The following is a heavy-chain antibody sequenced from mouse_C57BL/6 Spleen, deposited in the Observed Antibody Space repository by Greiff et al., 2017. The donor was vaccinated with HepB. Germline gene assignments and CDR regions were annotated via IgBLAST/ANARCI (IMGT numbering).Heavy chain of an antibody. CDR2: IRNKANGYTT. D-gene: IGHD1-1*01. CDR1: GFTFTDYY. J-gene: IGHJ1*03. CDR3: ARITTVVAPHFDV. V-gene: IGHV7-3*01. Sequence: EVKLVESGGGLVQPGGSLSLSCAASGFTFTDYYMSWVRQPPGKALEWLGFIRNKANGYTTEYSASVKGRFTISRDNSQSILYLQMNALRAEDSATYYCARITTVVAPHFDVWGTGTTVTVSS.